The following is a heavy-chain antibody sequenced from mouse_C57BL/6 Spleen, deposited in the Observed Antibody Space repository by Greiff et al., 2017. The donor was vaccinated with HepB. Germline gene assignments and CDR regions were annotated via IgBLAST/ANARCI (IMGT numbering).Heavy chain of an antibody. CDR1: GYTFTDYY. CDR3: ARESPNHFDY. CDR2: INPNNGGT. V-gene: IGHV1-26*01. J-gene: IGHJ2*01. Sequence: EVQLQQSGPELVKPGASVKISCKASGYTFTDYYMNWVKQSHGKSLEWIGDINPNNGGTSYNQKFKGKATLTVDKSSSTAYMELRSLTSEDSAVYYCARESPNHFDYRGQGTTLTVSS.